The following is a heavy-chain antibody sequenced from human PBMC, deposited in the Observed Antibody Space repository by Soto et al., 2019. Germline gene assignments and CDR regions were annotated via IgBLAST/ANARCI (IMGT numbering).Heavy chain of an antibody. CDR2: IYHSGST. D-gene: IGHD1-1*01. CDR1: GGSISSSNW. Sequence: QVQLQESGPGLVKPSGTLSLTCAVSGGSISSSNWWSWFRQPPGKGLEWIGEIYHSGSTNYNPSLKRRVTISLDKTKTQVSLKLSSVTAADTEVYYCARDSQQERQTKQTDAFDIWGQGTMVTVSS. V-gene: IGHV4-4*02. J-gene: IGHJ3*02. CDR3: ARDSQQERQTKQTDAFDI.